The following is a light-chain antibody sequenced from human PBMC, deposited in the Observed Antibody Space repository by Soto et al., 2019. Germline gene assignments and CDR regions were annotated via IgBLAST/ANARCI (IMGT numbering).Light chain of an antibody. CDR3: IQPLQSPPT. J-gene: IGKJ1*01. V-gene: IGKV2-28*01. CDR2: LAS. CDR1: QSLLHSNGYNY. Sequence: DTVMTQSPLSLPVTPGEPASISCKSSQSLLHSNGYNYVDWYQQKPGQSPHLLISLASNRASGVPARFSGSGSGTDFTLTISRLEAEDFGAYYCIQPLQSPPTFGQGTKVEIK.